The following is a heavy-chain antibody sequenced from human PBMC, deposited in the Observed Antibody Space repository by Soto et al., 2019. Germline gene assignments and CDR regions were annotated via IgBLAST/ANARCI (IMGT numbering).Heavy chain of an antibody. D-gene: IGHD2-2*01. CDR2: ISAYNGNT. Sequence: QVQLVQSGAEVKKPGASVKVSCKASGYTFTSYGISWVRQAPGQGLEWMGWISAYNGNTNYAQKRQGRVTMTADTSTSTAYMELRSLRSDDTAVYYCARESRDIVVVPAPDNWFDPWGQGTLVTVSS. J-gene: IGHJ5*02. CDR3: ARESRDIVVVPAPDNWFDP. CDR1: GYTFTSYG. V-gene: IGHV1-18*01.